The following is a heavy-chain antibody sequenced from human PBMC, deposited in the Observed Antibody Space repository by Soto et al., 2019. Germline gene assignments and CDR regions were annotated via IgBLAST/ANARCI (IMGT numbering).Heavy chain of an antibody. CDR2: IYWNGDQ. Sequence: QITLQESGPTVVEPTETLTLTCTFSGLSLTTTGVGVGWSRQPPGKALEWLAIIYWNGDQRYNPALRHRLTITKDPSKNQVVLTVTNMESVDTATDFCAQRRHLVTRFGAVEVWFDPWGQGTLVSFSS. J-gene: IGHJ5*02. CDR1: GLSLTTTGVG. V-gene: IGHV2-5*01. D-gene: IGHD3-3*01. CDR3: AQRRHLVTRFGAVEVWFDP.